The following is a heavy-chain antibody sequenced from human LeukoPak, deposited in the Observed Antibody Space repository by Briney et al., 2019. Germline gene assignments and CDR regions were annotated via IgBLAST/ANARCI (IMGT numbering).Heavy chain of an antibody. CDR2: ISSSSSTI. CDR1: GFTFSSYS. D-gene: IGHD3-10*01. V-gene: IGHV3-48*01. Sequence: GGSLRLSCAASGFTFSSYSMNWVRQAPGKGLEWVSYISSSSSTIYYADSVKGRFTISRDNAKNSLYLQMNSLRAEDTAVYYCAKIRSLYYYGSGDPSAFDYWGQGTLVTVSS. CDR3: AKIRSLYYYGSGDPSAFDY. J-gene: IGHJ4*02.